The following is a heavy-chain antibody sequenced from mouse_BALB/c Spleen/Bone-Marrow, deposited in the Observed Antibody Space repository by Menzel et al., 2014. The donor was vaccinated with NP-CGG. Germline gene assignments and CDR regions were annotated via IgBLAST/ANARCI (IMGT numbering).Heavy chain of an antibody. J-gene: IGHJ2*01. CDR1: GFSLTSYG. D-gene: IGHD1-1*01. CDR3: ARYYYGSSFDY. Sequence: VQLQQSGPGLVQPSQSLSITCTVSGFSLTSYGVHWVRQSPGKGLEWLGVIWSGGSTGYNAAFISRLSISKDNSKSQVFFKMNSLQANDTAIYYCARYYYGSSFDYWGQGTTLTVS. CDR2: IWSGGST. V-gene: IGHV2-2*02.